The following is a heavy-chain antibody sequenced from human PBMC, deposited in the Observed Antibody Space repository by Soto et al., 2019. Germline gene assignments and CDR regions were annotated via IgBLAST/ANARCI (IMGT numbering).Heavy chain of an antibody. Sequence: GGSLRLSCSASGFTFSIYAMHWVRQAPGKGLEYVSSISTNGGSTDYADSVKGRFTISRDNSKNTVYLQMSSLRVEDTDVYYCTRSGDYYDFWSGPETLTPFDYWGQGTLVTVSS. CDR2: ISTNGGST. V-gene: IGHV3-64D*06. CDR1: GFTFSIYA. CDR3: TRSGDYYDFWSGPETLTPFDY. J-gene: IGHJ4*02. D-gene: IGHD3-3*01.